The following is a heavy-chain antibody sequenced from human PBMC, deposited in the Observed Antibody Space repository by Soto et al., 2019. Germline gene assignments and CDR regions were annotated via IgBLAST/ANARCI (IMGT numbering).Heavy chain of an antibody. D-gene: IGHD6-13*01. J-gene: IGHJ5*02. CDR2: INYSGST. V-gene: IGHV4-34*01. CDR1: GGSFNSYY. Sequence: QVQLQQWGAGLLKPSETLSLTCAVYGGSFNSYYWSRIRQPPGKGLEWIGEINYSGSTNYNPSIKSRVTISVDTSKNQFSLKLSSVTAADTAVDYCARGHKQQLVRSGGWFDPWGQGTLVTVSS. CDR3: ARGHKQQLVRSGGWFDP.